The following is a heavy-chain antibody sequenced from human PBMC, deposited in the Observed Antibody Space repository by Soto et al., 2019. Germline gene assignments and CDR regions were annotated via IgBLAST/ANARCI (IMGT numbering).Heavy chain of an antibody. V-gene: IGHV3-33*01. CDR2: IWRDGSKK. D-gene: IGHD1-1*01. CDR1: GFKFSDYG. Sequence: QVQLVQSGGGVVQPGMSLRLSCEASGFKFSDYGMHWVRQAPGKGPEWVAIIWRDGSKKFYADSVKGRFTISRDNSKNTLSLQMNSLRVDDTAMFYCVRDGIGGTTFRGYRDYWGQGVHVTVSS. CDR3: VRDGIGGTTFRGYRDY. J-gene: IGHJ4*02.